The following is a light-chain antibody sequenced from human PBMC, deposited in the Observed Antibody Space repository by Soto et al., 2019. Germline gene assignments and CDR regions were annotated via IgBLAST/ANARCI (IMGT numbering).Light chain of an antibody. CDR3: QQYVRSPPSWT. CDR1: QSVSSSY. CDR2: DAS. Sequence: ETVLTQSPGTLSLSPGERATLSCRASQSVSSSYLAWYQQKPGQAPRLLIYDASSRATGIPDRFSGSGSGTDCHLTISRLEPEDFAVYYCQQYVRSPPSWTFGQGTKVEIK. V-gene: IGKV3-20*01. J-gene: IGKJ1*01.